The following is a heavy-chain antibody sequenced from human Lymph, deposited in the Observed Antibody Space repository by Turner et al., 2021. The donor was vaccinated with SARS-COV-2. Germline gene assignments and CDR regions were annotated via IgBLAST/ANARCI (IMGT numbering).Heavy chain of an antibody. CDR3: ATVLWSGGSCYYYGMDV. Sequence: QVQLVQSGAEVKKPGAAMKVSCKVSGYTLTELSMHWVRQAPGKGLEWVGGFDPEDGETIYAPKFQGRVTMTEDTSTDTAYMELSSLRSEDTAVYYCATVLWSGGSCYYYGMDVWGQGTTVTVSS. CDR1: GYTLTELS. V-gene: IGHV1-24*01. CDR2: FDPEDGET. J-gene: IGHJ6*02. D-gene: IGHD2-15*01.